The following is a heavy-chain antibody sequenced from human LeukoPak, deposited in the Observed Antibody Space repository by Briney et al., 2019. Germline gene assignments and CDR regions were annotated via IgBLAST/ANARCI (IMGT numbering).Heavy chain of an antibody. CDR3: ARNGAFGVVKYYYYYYYMDV. CDR2: ISAYNGNT. V-gene: IGHV1-18*01. Sequence: ASVKVSCKASGYTFTSYGISWVRQAPGQGLEWMGWISAYNGNTNYAQKLQGRVTMTTDTSTSTAYMELRSLRSDDTAVYYCARNGAFGVVKYYYYYYYMDVWGKGTTVTVSS. D-gene: IGHD3-3*01. CDR1: GYTFTSYG. J-gene: IGHJ6*03.